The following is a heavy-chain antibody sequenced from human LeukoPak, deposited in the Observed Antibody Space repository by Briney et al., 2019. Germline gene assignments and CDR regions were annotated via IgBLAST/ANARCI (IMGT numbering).Heavy chain of an antibody. CDR1: GYRFISYW. CDR2: IYPGDSDT. CDR3: ARQDSSSWYNAY. D-gene: IGHD6-13*01. V-gene: IGHV5-51*01. J-gene: IGHJ4*02. Sequence: GESLKISCKGSGYRFISYWIAWVRQMPGKGLEWMGIIYPGDSDTRYSPSFQGQVTISPDKSISTAYLQWSSLKASDTAIYYCARQDSSSWYNAYWGQGTLVTVSS.